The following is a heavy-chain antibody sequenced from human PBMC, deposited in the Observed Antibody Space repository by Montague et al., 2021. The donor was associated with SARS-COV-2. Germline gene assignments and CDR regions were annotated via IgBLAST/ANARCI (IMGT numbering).Heavy chain of an antibody. CDR1: SWHRGDG. D-gene: IGHD3-16*01. CDR2: IYASGRT. V-gene: IGHV4-4*07. J-gene: IGHJ6*02. Sequence: SETLSLTCSRPGSWHRGDGRKCIRQHSGQQLEWFAGIYASGRTNYNPSLKSRLTMSVDMSKNEFSLRLSSVTAADTALYYCAREHDERNYYSFDVWGQGTTVIVSS. CDR3: AREHDERNYYSFDV.